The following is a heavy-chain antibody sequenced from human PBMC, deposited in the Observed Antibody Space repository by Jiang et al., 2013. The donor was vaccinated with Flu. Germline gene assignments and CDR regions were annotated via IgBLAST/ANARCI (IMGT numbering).Heavy chain of an antibody. CDR3: AREYYYGSGSYYTVHTSTFDP. D-gene: IGHD3-10*01. J-gene: IGHJ5*02. Sequence: GQGLEWMGWINTNTGNPTYAQGFTGRFVFSLDTSVSTAYLQISSLKAEDTAVYYCAREYYYGSGSYYTVHTSTFDPWGQGTLVTVSS. CDR2: INTNTGNP. V-gene: IGHV7-4-1*02.